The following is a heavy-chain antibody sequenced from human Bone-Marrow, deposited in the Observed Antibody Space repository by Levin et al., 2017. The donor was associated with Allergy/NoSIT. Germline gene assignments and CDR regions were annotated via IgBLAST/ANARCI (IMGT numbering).Heavy chain of an antibody. CDR1: GFTFSRYW. V-gene: IGHV3-74*01. CDR3: SRDLLGADDY. D-gene: IGHD4/OR15-4a*01. Sequence: ASVKVSCAASGFTFSRYWMHWVRQAPGKGLEWVSRSNEDGSIKNYADSVKDRFTISRDNVENTLYLQMNSLRVEDTAVYYCSRDLLGADDYWGQGTLVTVSS. J-gene: IGHJ4*02. CDR2: SNEDGSIK.